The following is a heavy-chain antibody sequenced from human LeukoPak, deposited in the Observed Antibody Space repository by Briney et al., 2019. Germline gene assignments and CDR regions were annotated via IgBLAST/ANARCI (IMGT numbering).Heavy chain of an antibody. CDR3: TRGHWGLQS. V-gene: IGHV4-59*02. D-gene: IGHD7-27*01. CDR2: IHHSGNS. Sequence: SETLSLTCTVSGASVTDYFWSWIRQSPGKGLEWISYIHHSGNSGYNPSLRSRVTTSLDTSKNQFSLNLISVTAADTAVHYCTRGHWGLQSWSQGTLVTVSS. CDR1: GASVTDYF. J-gene: IGHJ5*02.